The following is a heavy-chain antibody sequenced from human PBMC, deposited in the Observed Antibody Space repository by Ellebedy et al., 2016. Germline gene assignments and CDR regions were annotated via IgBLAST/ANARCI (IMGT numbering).Heavy chain of an antibody. D-gene: IGHD3-10*01. CDR2: VYYSGST. CDR3: ASGVSSFDP. J-gene: IGHJ6*02. CDR1: GDSITSSY. V-gene: IGHV4-59*01. Sequence: SETLSLTCTVSGDSITSSYWSWIRQPPGKGLEWIGYVYYSGSTNYNPSLKSRVTISLDTSKKQFSLKLSSVTAADTAVYYCASGVSSFDPWGQGTTVTVSS.